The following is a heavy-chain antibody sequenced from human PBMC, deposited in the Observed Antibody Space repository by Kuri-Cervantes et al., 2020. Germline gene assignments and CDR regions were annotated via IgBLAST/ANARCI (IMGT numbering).Heavy chain of an antibody. CDR1: GFTVSSKY. Sequence: GESLKISCAASGFTVSSKYMSWVRQAPGKGLEWVSVIYSGGSTYYADSVKGRFTISRDNSKNTLYLQMNSLRAEDTAVYYCAKDLGSGSYYFDYWGQGTLVTVSS. V-gene: IGHV3-53*01. CDR2: IYSGGST. CDR3: AKDLGSGSYYFDY. D-gene: IGHD1-26*01. J-gene: IGHJ4*02.